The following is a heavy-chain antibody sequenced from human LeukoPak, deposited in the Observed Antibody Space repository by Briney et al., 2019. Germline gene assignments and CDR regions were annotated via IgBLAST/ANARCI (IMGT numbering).Heavy chain of an antibody. V-gene: IGHV1-69*05. J-gene: IGHJ4*02. CDR2: IIPIFGTA. D-gene: IGHD2-15*01. Sequence: ASVKVSCKASGGTFSSYAISWVRQAPGQGLEWMGGIIPIFGTANYAQKFQGRVTITTDESTSTAYMELSSLRSEDTAVYYCARSWGYCSGGSCHIDYWGQGTLVTVSS. CDR3: ARSWGYCSGGSCHIDY. CDR1: GGTFSSYA.